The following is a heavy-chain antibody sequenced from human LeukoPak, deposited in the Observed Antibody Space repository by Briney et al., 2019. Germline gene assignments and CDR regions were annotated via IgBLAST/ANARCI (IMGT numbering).Heavy chain of an antibody. V-gene: IGHV4-39*07. CDR3: ARATMVRGVIMRGFDY. Sequence: SETLSLTCTVSGGSISSSSYYWGWIRQPPGKGLEWIGSIYYSGSTYYNPSLKSRVTISVDTSKNQFSLKLSSVTAADTAVYYCARATMVRGVIMRGFDYWGQGTLVTVSS. D-gene: IGHD3-10*01. CDR2: IYYSGST. J-gene: IGHJ4*02. CDR1: GGSISSSSYY.